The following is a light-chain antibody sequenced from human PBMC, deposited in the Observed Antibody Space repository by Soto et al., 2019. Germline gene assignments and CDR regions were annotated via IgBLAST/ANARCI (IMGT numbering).Light chain of an antibody. CDR3: QPRSNWPPKRT. Sequence: EIVLTQSPATLSLSPGERATLSCRASQSVSSYLAWYQQKPGQAPRLLIYDASNRATGIPARFSGSGSGTGFTLTISSLEHEDFAIYDCQPRSNWPPKRTFGQGTKVEIK. J-gene: IGKJ1*01. V-gene: IGKV3-11*01. CDR1: QSVSSY. CDR2: DAS.